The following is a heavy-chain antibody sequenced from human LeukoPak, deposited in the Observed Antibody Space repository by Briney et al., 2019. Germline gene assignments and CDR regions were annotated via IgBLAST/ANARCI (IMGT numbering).Heavy chain of an antibody. CDR1: GFTFSSYS. CDR3: ARVVYRGTIVVVPAAMTDAFDI. J-gene: IGHJ3*02. Sequence: GGSLRLSCAASGFTFSSYSMNWVRQAPGKGLEWVSSISSSSSYIYYADSVKGRFTISRDNAKNSLYLQMNSLRAEDKAVYYCARVVYRGTIVVVPAAMTDAFDIWGQGTMVTVSS. CDR2: ISSSSSYI. V-gene: IGHV3-21*01. D-gene: IGHD2-2*01.